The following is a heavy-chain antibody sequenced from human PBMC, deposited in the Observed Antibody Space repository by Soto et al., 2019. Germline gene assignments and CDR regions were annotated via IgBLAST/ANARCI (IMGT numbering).Heavy chain of an antibody. Sequence: SETLSLTCAVYGGSFSGYYWSWIRQPPGKGLEWIGEINHSGSTNYNPSLKSRVTISVDTSKNQFSLKLSSVTAADTAVYYCHVYYYDSSGSYPSLEYFQHWGQGTLVTVSS. CDR2: INHSGST. CDR3: HVYYYDSSGSYPSLEYFQH. V-gene: IGHV4-34*01. D-gene: IGHD3-22*01. J-gene: IGHJ1*01. CDR1: GGSFSGYY.